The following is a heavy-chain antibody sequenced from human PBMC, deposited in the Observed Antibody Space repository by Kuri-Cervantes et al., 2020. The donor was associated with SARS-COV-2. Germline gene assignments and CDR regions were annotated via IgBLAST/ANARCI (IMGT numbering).Heavy chain of an antibody. V-gene: IGHV3-23*01. D-gene: IGHD2-2*01. CDR2: ISGSGGST. CDR1: GFTFSSYA. Sequence: GGSLRLSCAASGFTFSSYATSWVRQAPGKGLEWVSAISGSGGSTYYADAVKGRLTISRDNSKNTLYLQMNSPRAEDTAVYYCAKEGSSTSSGMDVWGQGTTVTVSS. CDR3: AKEGSSTSSGMDV. J-gene: IGHJ6*02.